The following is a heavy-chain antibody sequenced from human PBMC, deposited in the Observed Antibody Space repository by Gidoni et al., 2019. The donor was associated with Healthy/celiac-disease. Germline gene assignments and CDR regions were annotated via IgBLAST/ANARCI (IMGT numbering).Heavy chain of an antibody. V-gene: IGHV3-30*18. Sequence: QVQLVESGGGVVQPGRSLRLSCAASGFTFSSYGMHWVRQAPGKGLEWVAVISYDGSNKYYADSVKGRFTISRDNSKNTLYLQMNSLRAEDTAVYYCAKGDAGSGSPYWPGYYYGMDVWGQGTTVTVSS. CDR2: ISYDGSNK. CDR1: GFTFSSYG. J-gene: IGHJ6*02. CDR3: AKGDAGSGSPYWPGYYYGMDV. D-gene: IGHD3-10*01.